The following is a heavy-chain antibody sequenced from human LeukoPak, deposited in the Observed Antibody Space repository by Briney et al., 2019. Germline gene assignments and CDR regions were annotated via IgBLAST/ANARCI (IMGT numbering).Heavy chain of an antibody. CDR1: GYRFSSYW. D-gene: IGHD3-10*01. V-gene: IGHV5-51*01. CDR2: IYHGDSDT. CDR3: ARRNGSGSPPFTY. Sequence: GESLKISCKGSGYRFSSYWIGWVRQMPGKGLEWMGIIYHGDSDTRYSPSFQGLVTISADKSISTAYLQWSSLKASDTAMYFCARRNGSGSPPFTYWGQGPLVTASS. J-gene: IGHJ4*02.